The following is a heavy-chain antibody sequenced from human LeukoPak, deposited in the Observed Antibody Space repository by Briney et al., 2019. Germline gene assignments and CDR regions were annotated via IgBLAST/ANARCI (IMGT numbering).Heavy chain of an antibody. CDR2: IYCPGRIT. V-gene: IGHV3-23*01. D-gene: IGHD5-18*01. J-gene: IGHJ4*02. CDR3: AKAQAGGFNYGPFDY. CDR1: GLTFRLYG. Sequence: GVSLSLSCAASGLTFRLYGMSWVRQTPGKGLEWVSTIYCPGRITLYADSVKGRFTISRDNSKNTLYLEMNSLIAEDTALYHCAKAQAGGFNYGPFDYWGQGSLVTVSS.